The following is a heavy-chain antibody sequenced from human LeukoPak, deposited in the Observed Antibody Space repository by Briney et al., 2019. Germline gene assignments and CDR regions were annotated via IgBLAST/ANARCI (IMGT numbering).Heavy chain of an antibody. CDR1: GYTFTIYG. Sequence: ASVKVSFKASGYTFTIYGISWVRQAPGQGLEWMGWISAYNGNTNYAQKFQGRVTMTRDTSISTAYMELSRLRSDDTAVYYCARDRVYSSSWYYPYYFDYWGQGTLVTVSS. V-gene: IGHV1-18*01. J-gene: IGHJ4*02. D-gene: IGHD6-13*01. CDR2: ISAYNGNT. CDR3: ARDRVYSSSWYYPYYFDY.